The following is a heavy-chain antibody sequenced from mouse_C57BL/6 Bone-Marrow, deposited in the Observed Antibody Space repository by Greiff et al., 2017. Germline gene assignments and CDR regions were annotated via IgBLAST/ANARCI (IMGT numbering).Heavy chain of an antibody. CDR3: AREGITTVVATRYYFDY. V-gene: IGHV1-81*01. Sequence: QVQLQQSGAELARPGASVKLSCKASGYTFTSYGISWVKQRTGQGLEWIGEIYPRSGNTYYNEKFKGKATLTADKSSSTAYMELRSLTSEDSAVYFCAREGITTVVATRYYFDYWGQGTTLTVSS. J-gene: IGHJ2*01. D-gene: IGHD1-1*01. CDR1: GYTFTSYG. CDR2: IYPRSGNT.